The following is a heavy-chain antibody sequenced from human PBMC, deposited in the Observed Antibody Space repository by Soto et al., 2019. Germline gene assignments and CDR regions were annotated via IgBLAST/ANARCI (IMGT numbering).Heavy chain of an antibody. Sequence: SVKVSCKASGYTFTSYAMHWVRQAPGQGLEWMGGIIPIFGTANYAQKFQGRVTITADKSTSTAYMELSSLRSEDTAVYYCATSTYYAILTAYSPPLYYYGMDVWGQGTTVTVSS. CDR3: ATSTYYAILTAYSPPLYYYGMDV. J-gene: IGHJ6*02. CDR2: IIPIFGTA. CDR1: GYTFTSYA. D-gene: IGHD3-9*01. V-gene: IGHV1-69*06.